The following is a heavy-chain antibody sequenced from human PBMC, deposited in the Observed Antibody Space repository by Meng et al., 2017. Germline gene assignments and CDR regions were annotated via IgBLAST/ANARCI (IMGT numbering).Heavy chain of an antibody. CDR2: ISYDGSNK. Sequence: VQLGESGGGVVQPGRSLRLCCAASGFTFSSYAMHWVRQAPGKGLEWVAVISYDGSNKYYADSVKGRFTISRDNSKNTLYLQMNSLRAEDTAVYYCAHFDYWGQGTLVTVSS. CDR1: GFTFSSYA. CDR3: AHFDY. J-gene: IGHJ4*02. V-gene: IGHV3-30*01.